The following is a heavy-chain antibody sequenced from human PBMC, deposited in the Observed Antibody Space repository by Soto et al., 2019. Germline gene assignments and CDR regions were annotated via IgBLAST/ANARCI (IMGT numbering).Heavy chain of an antibody. CDR3: ARVTIGEAHQSYYDILTGPFDY. J-gene: IGHJ4*02. D-gene: IGHD3-9*01. CDR1: GFTFSSYS. Sequence: GGSLRLSCAASGFTFSSYSMNWVRQAPGKGLEWVSSISSSSSYIHYADSVKGRFTISRDNAKNSLYLQMNSLRAEDTAVYYCARVTIGEAHQSYYDILTGPFDYWGQGTLVTVSS. CDR2: ISSSSSYI. V-gene: IGHV3-21*01.